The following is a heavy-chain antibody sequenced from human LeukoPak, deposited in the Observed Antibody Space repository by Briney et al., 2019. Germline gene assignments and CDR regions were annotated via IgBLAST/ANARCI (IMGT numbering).Heavy chain of an antibody. V-gene: IGHV6-1*01. CDR3: ARHDYGDSNFDY. Sequence: SQTLSLTCAISGDSVSSNSAAWNWIRQSPSRGLEWLGRTYYRFKWYNDYAVSVKSRITINADTSKNQFSLHLNSVTSEDTTVYFCARHDYGDSNFDYWGQGTLVTVSS. CDR1: GDSVSSNSAA. CDR2: TYYRFKWYN. J-gene: IGHJ4*02. D-gene: IGHD4-17*01.